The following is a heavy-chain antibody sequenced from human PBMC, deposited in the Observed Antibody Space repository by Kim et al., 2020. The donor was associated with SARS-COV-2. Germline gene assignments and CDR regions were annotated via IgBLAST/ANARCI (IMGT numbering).Heavy chain of an antibody. CDR1: GGSISSGGYY. CDR3: ARVKESLSVAGILDYFDY. J-gene: IGHJ4*02. V-gene: IGHV4-31*03. D-gene: IGHD6-19*01. CDR2: IYYSGST. Sequence: SETLSLTCTVSGGSISSGGYYWSWIRQHPGKGLEWIGYIYYSGSTYYNPSLKSRVTISVDTSKNQFSLRLSSVTAADTAVYYCARVKESLSVAGILDYFDYWGQGTLVTVSS.